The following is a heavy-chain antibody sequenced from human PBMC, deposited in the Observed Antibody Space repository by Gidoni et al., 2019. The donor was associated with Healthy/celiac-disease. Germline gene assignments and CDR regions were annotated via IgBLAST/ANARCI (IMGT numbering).Heavy chain of an antibody. D-gene: IGHD3-22*01. J-gene: IGHJ3*02. Sequence: EVQLVESGGGLVKPGGSLRLSCAASGFTFSNAWMSWVRQAPGKGLEWVGRIKSKTDGGTTDYAAPVKGRFTISRDDSKNTLYLQMNSLKTEDTAVYYCTTGGNPYYYDSRPTRAGKRRAFDIWGQGTMVTVSS. V-gene: IGHV3-15*01. CDR3: TTGGNPYYYDSRPTRAGKRRAFDI. CDR1: GFTFSNAW. CDR2: IKSKTDGGTT.